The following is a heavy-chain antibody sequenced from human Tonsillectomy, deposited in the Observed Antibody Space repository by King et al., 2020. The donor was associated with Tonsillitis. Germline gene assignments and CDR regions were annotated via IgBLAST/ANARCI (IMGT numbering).Heavy chain of an antibody. D-gene: IGHD3-9*01. Sequence: QLVQSGAEVKKPGSSVKVSCQASGGTFNSFTINWVRQAPGHGLEWMGGIIPLFDSPIYAQKFQDRVTFTADESTNTAYMGLSSLRSEDTAIYYCARVPGDYNSGNWFDPWGQGTLVTVSS. J-gene: IGHJ5*02. V-gene: IGHV1-69*12. CDR1: GGTFNSFT. CDR2: IIPLFDSP. CDR3: ARVPGDYNSGNWFDP.